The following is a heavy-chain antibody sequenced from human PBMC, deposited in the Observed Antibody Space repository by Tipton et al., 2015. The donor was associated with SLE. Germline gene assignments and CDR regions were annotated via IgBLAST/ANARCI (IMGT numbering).Heavy chain of an antibody. V-gene: IGHV4-4*02. D-gene: IGHD3-16*01. CDR3: ARESLGRPRVSAFDI. CDR1: GGSISSSTW. Sequence: SLRLSCAVSGGSISSSTWWSWVRQPPGKGLEWIGEIYHSGSANYNSSLKSRFTISVDKSMNQFSLILTSVTAADTAVYYCARESLGRPRVSAFDIWGQGVVVTVSS. J-gene: IGHJ3*02. CDR2: IYHSGSA.